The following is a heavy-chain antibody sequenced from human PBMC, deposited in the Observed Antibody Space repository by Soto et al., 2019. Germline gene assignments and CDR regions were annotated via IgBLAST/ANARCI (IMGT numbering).Heavy chain of an antibody. D-gene: IGHD6-19*01. CDR1: GFTFSNYY. V-gene: IGHV3-11*01. Sequence: KAGGSLRLSCGASGFTFSNYYMSWIRQAPGKGLEWVSYISSTGRTIYYADSVKGRFTVSRDNAKNSLSLKLNSLGVEDTAVYYCARSYSSGWEFDYWGQGTQVTVSS. J-gene: IGHJ4*02. CDR3: ARSYSSGWEFDY. CDR2: ISSTGRTI.